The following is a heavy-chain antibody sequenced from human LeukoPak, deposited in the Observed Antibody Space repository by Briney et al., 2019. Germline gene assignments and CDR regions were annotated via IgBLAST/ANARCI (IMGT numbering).Heavy chain of an antibody. D-gene: IGHD4-17*01. CDR2: IYYSAST. J-gene: IGHJ4*02. CDR3: ARVPTVTFFDY. V-gene: IGHV4-39*01. CDR1: GGSISSSSYY. Sequence: PSGTLSLTCPVSGGSISSSSYYRGWIRQPPGKGPEWIGSIYYSASTYYNPSLKSRVTISVDTSKNQFSLKLSSVTAADTAVYYCARVPTVTFFDYWGQGTLVTVSS.